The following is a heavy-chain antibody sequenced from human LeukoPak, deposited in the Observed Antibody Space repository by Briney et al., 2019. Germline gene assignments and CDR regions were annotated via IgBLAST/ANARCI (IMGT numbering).Heavy chain of an antibody. D-gene: IGHD6-19*01. CDR1: GYTLTELS. CDR3: ATHPVDSSGWYFDY. Sequence: ASVKVSCKVSGYTLTELSMHWMRQAPGKGLEWMGGFDPEDGETIYAQKFQGRVTMTEDTSTDTAYMELSSLRSEDTAVYYCATHPVDSSGWYFDYWGQGTLVTVSS. V-gene: IGHV1-24*01. J-gene: IGHJ4*02. CDR2: FDPEDGET.